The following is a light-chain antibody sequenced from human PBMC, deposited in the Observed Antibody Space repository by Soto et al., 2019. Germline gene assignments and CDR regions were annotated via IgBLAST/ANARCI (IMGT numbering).Light chain of an antibody. V-gene: IGKV1-5*03. CDR1: QSISSW. J-gene: IGKJ1*01. CDR3: QQYNSYST. CDR2: KAS. Sequence: DIQMTQSPSTLSASVGVRVTITCRASQSISSWLAWYQQKPGKAPKLLIYKASSLESGVPSRFSGSGSETEFTLTISSLQPDDFATYYCQQYNSYSTFGQGTKVDIK.